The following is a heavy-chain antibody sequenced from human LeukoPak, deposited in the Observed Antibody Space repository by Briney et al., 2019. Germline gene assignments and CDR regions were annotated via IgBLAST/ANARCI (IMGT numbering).Heavy chain of an antibody. CDR2: ISSSSSYI. Sequence: GGSLRLSCAASGFTFSSYSMNWVRQAPGKGLDWVSSISSSSSYIYYADSVKGRFTISRDNAKNSLYLQMNSLRAEDTAVYYCARDRGYCSSTSCDGFSVYWGQGTLVTVS. V-gene: IGHV3-21*01. CDR1: GFTFSSYS. D-gene: IGHD2-2*01. J-gene: IGHJ4*02. CDR3: ARDRGYCSSTSCDGFSVY.